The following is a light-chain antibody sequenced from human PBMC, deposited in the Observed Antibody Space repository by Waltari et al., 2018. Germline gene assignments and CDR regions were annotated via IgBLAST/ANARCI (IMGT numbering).Light chain of an antibody. Sequence: IQLTQSPSSLSASVGDRVSITCRASQGINNNLAWYQQKPGKAPKLLIYAASTLQSGVPSRFSGSGSATDFTLTISSLQPEEFATYYCQLRNSYQWTFGQGTKVEIK. CDR3: QLRNSYQWT. CDR1: QGINNN. J-gene: IGKJ1*01. CDR2: AAS. V-gene: IGKV1-9*01.